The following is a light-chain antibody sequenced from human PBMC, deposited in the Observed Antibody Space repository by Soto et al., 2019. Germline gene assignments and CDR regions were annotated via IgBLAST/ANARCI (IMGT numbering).Light chain of an antibody. CDR3: QQYNSYRT. J-gene: IGKJ4*01. V-gene: IGKV1-5*03. Sequence: DIQMTQSPSTLSASVGDRVTITCRASQSISSWLAWYQQKPGKAPKLLIYKASSLESGVPSRFSGSESGTEFTLTISSLQPDDFATYYCQQYNSYRTFGGGTKVEIK. CDR1: QSISSW. CDR2: KAS.